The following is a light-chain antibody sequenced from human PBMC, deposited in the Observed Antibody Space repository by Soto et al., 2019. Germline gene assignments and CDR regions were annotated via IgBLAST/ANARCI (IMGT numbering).Light chain of an antibody. Sequence: SYELTQPPSVSVSPGQTASITCSGDKLGDKYACWYQQKPGQSPVLVIYQDSKRPSGIPVRLSGSNSGNTATLTISGTQAMDEADYYCQAWDSSLYVFGTGTKVTVL. CDR1: KLGDKY. CDR3: QAWDSSLYV. CDR2: QDS. V-gene: IGLV3-1*01. J-gene: IGLJ1*01.